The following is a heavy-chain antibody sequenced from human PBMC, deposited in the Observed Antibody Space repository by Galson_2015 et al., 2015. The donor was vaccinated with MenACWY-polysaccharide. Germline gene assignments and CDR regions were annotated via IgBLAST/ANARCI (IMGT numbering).Heavy chain of an antibody. V-gene: IGHV3-74*01. CDR2: ISSDGSSA. D-gene: IGHD6-13*01. J-gene: IGHJ4*02. CDR1: GFTFSSYW. Sequence: SLRLSCAASGFTFSSYWMHWVRQVPGKGLVWVSSISSDGSSASYADSVKGRVTISRDNAKNTLHLQMNSLRVEDTAVYYCARVQGGYSNDWPHPYYFDYWGQGTLVTVSS. CDR3: ARVQGGYSNDWPHPYYFDY.